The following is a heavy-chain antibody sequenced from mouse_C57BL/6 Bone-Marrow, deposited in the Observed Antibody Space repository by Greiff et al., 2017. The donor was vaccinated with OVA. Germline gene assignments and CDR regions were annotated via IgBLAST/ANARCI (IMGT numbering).Heavy chain of an antibody. CDR3: ARSVIKAY. CDR1: GYAFSSYW. V-gene: IGHV1-80*01. Sequence: VKLVEPGAELVKPGASVKISCKASGYAFSSYWMNWVKQRPGKGLEWIGQIYPGDGDTNYNGKFKGKATLTADKSFSTAYMQLSSLTSEDSAVYFCARSVIKAYWGQGTLVTVSA. CDR2: IYPGDGDT. D-gene: IGHD1-1*01. J-gene: IGHJ3*01.